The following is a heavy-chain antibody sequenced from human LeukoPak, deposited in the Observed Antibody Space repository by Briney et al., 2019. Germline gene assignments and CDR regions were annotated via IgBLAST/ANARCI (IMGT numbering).Heavy chain of an antibody. D-gene: IGHD2-15*01. CDR1: VFPASRSD. V-gene: IGHV3-66*04. CDR2: LYSSGST. Sequence: HPRGPLTLSCLTPVFPASRSDMSGVRRATGKGMEWVSILYSSGSTYYADSGQGRFTISRDISKNTIYLEINSLRVEDTAVYYCARHGTYCKIGSCYWVDTHMVDSWGQGVLVTVSS. J-gene: IGHJ4*02. CDR3: ARHGTYCKIGSCYWVDTHMVDS.